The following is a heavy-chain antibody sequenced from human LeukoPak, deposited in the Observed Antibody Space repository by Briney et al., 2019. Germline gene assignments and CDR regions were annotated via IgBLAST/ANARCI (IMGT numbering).Heavy chain of an antibody. Sequence: GGSLKLSCKSSGFRFSSYEMNWVRQAPGKGLEWLSYISTSGTTMYYADSVRGRFNISRDNAKDSLYLQMNSLRAEDTAIYYCARLLRFPLWGQGTRVTVSS. CDR1: GFRFSSYE. V-gene: IGHV3-48*03. CDR3: ARLLRFPL. D-gene: IGHD3-3*01. CDR2: ISTSGTTM. J-gene: IGHJ4*02.